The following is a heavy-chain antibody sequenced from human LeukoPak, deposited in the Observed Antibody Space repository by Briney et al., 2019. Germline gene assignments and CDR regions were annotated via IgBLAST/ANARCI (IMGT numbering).Heavy chain of an antibody. CDR3: ARTQEGYCSGGSCYTREYYGMDV. J-gene: IGHJ6*02. D-gene: IGHD2-15*01. V-gene: IGHV1-69*13. Sequence: GASVKVSCKASGGTFSSYAISWVRQAPGQGLEWMGGIIPIFGTANYAQEFQGRVTITADESTSTAHMELSSLRSEDTAVYYCARTQEGYCSGGSCYTREYYGMDVWGQGTTVTVSS. CDR1: GGTFSSYA. CDR2: IIPIFGTA.